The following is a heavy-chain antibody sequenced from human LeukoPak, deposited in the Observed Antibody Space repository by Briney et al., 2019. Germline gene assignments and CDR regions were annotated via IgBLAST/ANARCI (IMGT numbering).Heavy chain of an antibody. CDR2: IYYSGST. J-gene: IGHJ4*02. V-gene: IGHV4-59*08. Sequence: SETLSLTCTVSGGSISSYYWSWIRQPPGKGLEWIGYIYYSGSTNYNPSLKSRVTISVDTSKNQFSLKLTSVTAADTAVYYCVRLSRGAAAGFDYWGQGTLVTVSS. CDR1: GGSISSYY. D-gene: IGHD6-13*01. CDR3: VRLSRGAAAGFDY.